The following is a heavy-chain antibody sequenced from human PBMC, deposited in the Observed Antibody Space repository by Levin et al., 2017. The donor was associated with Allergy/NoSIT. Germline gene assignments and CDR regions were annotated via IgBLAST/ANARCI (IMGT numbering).Heavy chain of an antibody. Sequence: SVKVSCKASGGTFSSYAISWVRQAPGQGLEWMGGIIPIFGTANYAQKFQGRVTITADESTSTAYMELSSLRSEDTAVYYCARDGGYSSGWYYLGNYYYYGMDVWGQGTTVTVSS. J-gene: IGHJ6*02. CDR3: ARDGGYSSGWYYLGNYYYYGMDV. CDR1: GGTFSSYA. D-gene: IGHD6-19*01. CDR2: IIPIFGTA. V-gene: IGHV1-69*13.